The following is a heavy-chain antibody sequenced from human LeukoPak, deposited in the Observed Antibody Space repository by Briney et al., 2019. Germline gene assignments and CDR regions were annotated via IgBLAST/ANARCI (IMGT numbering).Heavy chain of an antibody. CDR3: ATPRDTATTADAFDI. V-gene: IGHV1-46*01. D-gene: IGHD5-18*01. CDR1: GYTFTSYY. J-gene: IGHJ3*02. CDR2: INPSGGST. Sequence: GASVKVSCKASGYTFTSYYMHWVRQAPGQGLEWMGIINPSGGSTSYAQKFQGRVTMTRDTSTSTVYMELSRLRSDDTAVYYCATPRDTATTADAFDIWGQGTMVTVSS.